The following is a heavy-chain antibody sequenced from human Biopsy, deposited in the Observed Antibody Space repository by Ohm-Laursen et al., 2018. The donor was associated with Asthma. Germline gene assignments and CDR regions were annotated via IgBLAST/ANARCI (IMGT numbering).Heavy chain of an antibody. CDR3: ARGDSSNWSHYYFDY. D-gene: IGHD3-22*01. J-gene: IGHJ4*02. CDR2: IYSGGTS. V-gene: IGHV3-53*01. CDR1: GFAVSRDY. Sequence: GPLRLSCAASGFAVSRDYVFWVRQAPGKGLEWVSVIYSGGTSHTADSVRGRFTISRDYSKNTLYLQMHSLRAEDTAVYYCARGDSSNWSHYYFDYWGQGTLVTVSS.